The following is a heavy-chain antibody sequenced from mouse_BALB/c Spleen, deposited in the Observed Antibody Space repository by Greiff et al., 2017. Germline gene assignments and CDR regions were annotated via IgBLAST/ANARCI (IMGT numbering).Heavy chain of an antibody. V-gene: IGHV10-1*02. J-gene: IGHJ4*01. Sequence: EVKLVESGGGLVQPKGSLKLSCAASGFTFNTYAMNWVRQAPGKGLEWVARIRSKSNNYATYYADSVKDRFTISRDDSQSMLYLQMNNLKTEDTAMYYCVRWDFSYYYGSSYGIAMDYWGQGTSVTVSS. CDR3: VRWDFSYYYGSSYGIAMDY. CDR1: GFTFNTYA. D-gene: IGHD1-1*01. CDR2: IRSKSNNYAT.